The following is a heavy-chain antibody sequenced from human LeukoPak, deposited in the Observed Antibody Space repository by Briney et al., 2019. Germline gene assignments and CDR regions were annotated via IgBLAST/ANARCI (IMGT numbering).Heavy chain of an antibody. CDR2: IYYSGST. CDR3: ARHKGYGDYVDY. D-gene: IGHD4-17*01. V-gene: IGHV4-59*08. J-gene: IGHJ4*02. CDR1: SGSISSYY. Sequence: PSETLSLTCSVSSGSISSYYWSWIRQPPGKGLEWIGYIYYSGSTNYNPSLKSRVTISVDTSKNQFSLKLSSVTAADTAVYYCARHKGYGDYVDYWGQGTLVTVSS.